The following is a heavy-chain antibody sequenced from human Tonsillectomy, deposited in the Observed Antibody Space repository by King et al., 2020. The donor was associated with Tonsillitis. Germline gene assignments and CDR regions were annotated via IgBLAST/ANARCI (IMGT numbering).Heavy chain of an antibody. D-gene: IGHD6-19*01. CDR2: IWWNSGSL. Sequence: VQLVESGGGLVQPGRSLRLSCAASRYTFEDYAMHWVRQAPGKGLEWVSGIWWNSGSLAYADSVKGRFTISRDNAKNSLYLQMNSLRAEDTVLYYCAKDYHSSGWEDAFDVWGQGTMVIVSS. V-gene: IGHV3-9*01. CDR1: RYTFEDYA. CDR3: AKDYHSSGWEDAFDV. J-gene: IGHJ3*01.